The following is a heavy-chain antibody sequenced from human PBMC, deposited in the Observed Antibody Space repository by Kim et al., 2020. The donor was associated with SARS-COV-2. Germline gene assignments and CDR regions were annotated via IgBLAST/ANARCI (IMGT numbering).Heavy chain of an antibody. J-gene: IGHJ4*02. D-gene: IGHD5-12*01. V-gene: IGHV3-9*01. CDR3: AKDIGLGGVYSGPDY. Sequence: DSVKGRITIPRDNAKNSLYLQMNSLRAEDTALYYCAKDIGLGGVYSGPDYWGQGTLVTVSS.